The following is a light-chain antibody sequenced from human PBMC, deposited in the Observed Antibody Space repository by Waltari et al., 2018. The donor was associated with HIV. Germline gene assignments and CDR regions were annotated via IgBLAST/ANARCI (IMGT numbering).Light chain of an antibody. V-gene: IGLV2-14*01. CDR2: EVI. CDR1: SSAFGISNY. Sequence: HSALTQPASVSASPGQSITISSTGTSSAFGISNYVSWYQQHPGNVPKVIISEVISRPSGVSDRVSGSKSGNTASLTISGRQPEDEADYYCTSYTSNDTLLFGGGTKVTVL. CDR3: TSYTSNDTLL. J-gene: IGLJ2*01.